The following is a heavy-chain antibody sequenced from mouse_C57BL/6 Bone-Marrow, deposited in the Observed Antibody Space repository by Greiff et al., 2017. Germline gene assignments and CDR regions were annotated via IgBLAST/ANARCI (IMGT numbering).Heavy chain of an antibody. V-gene: IGHV14-4*01. CDR1: GFNIKDDY. Sequence: VQLKESGAELVRPGASVKLSCTASGFNIKDDYMHWVKQRPEQGLEWIGWIDPENGDTEYASKFQGKATITADPSSNTAYLQLSSLTSEDTAVYYCTTVHYYGSSHWYFDVWGTGTTVTVSS. J-gene: IGHJ1*03. CDR2: IDPENGDT. D-gene: IGHD1-1*01. CDR3: TTVHYYGSSHWYFDV.